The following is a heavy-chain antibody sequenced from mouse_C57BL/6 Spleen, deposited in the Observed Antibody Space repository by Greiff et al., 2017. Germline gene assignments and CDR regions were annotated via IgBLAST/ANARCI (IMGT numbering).Heavy chain of an antibody. CDR2: IDPVDGDT. Sequence: LKESGAELVRPGASVKLSCTASGFNIKAYYMHWVKQRPEQGLEWIGRIDPVDGDTEYAPKFQGKATMTADTSSNTAYLPLSSLTSEDTAVYYCTSYYGSSSAWFAYWGQGTLVTVSA. CDR1: GFNIKAYY. J-gene: IGHJ3*01. V-gene: IGHV14-1*01. CDR3: TSYYGSSSAWFAY. D-gene: IGHD1-1*01.